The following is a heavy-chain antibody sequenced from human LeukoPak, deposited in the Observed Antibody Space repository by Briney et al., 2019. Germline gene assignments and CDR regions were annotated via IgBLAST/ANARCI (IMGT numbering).Heavy chain of an antibody. D-gene: IGHD5-18*01. CDR1: GGSISSSSYY. V-gene: IGHV4-61*02. CDR3: AREVDTAMGSMDV. J-gene: IGHJ6*04. CDR2: IYTSGST. Sequence: SETLSLTCTVSGGSISSSSYYWSWIRQPAGKGLEWIGRIYTSGSTNYNPSLKSRVTMSVDTSKNQFSLKLSSVTAADTAVYCCAREVDTAMGSMDVWGKGTTVTVSS.